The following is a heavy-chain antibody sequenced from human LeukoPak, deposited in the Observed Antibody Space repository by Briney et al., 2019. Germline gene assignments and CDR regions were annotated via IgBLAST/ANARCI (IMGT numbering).Heavy chain of an antibody. J-gene: IGHJ4*02. CDR2: ISGTTGGT. V-gene: IGHV3-23*01. CDR1: GFSFSNYA. CDR3: ARESCSGSCPPSCEY. Sequence: GGSLRLSCAASGFSFSNYAMAWVRQAPGKGLEWVSLISGTTGGTFYADSVKGRFTISRDNTKNTLYLHMNSLGADDTAVYYCARESCSGSCPPSCEYWGQGTLVTVSS. D-gene: IGHD2-15*01.